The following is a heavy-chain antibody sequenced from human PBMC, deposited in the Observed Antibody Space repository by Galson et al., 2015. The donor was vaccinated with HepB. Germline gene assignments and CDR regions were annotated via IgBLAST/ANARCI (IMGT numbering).Heavy chain of an antibody. J-gene: IGHJ4*02. CDR3: ARDCRGSGGSCYSVFDY. CDR1: GFTFSSYS. D-gene: IGHD2-15*01. CDR2: ISSSSSTI. V-gene: IGHV3-48*02. Sequence: SLRLSCAASGFTFSSYSMNWVRQAPGKGLEWVSYISSSSSTIYYADSVKGRFTISRDNAKNSLYLQMNSLRDEDTAVYYCARDCRGSGGSCYSVFDYWGQATLGTVSS.